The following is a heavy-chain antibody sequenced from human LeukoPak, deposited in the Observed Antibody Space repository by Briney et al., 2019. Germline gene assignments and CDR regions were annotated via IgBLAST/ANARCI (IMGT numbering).Heavy chain of an antibody. CDR3: ARAKASATLDY. Sequence: SVKVSCKASGGTFSSYTISWVRQAPGQGLEWMGGIIPLFGTPDYAQKFQGRVTMTRDMSTSTVYMELSSLRSEDTAVYYCARAKASATLDYWGQGTLVTVSS. D-gene: IGHD5-12*01. V-gene: IGHV1-69*05. J-gene: IGHJ4*02. CDR1: GGTFSSYT. CDR2: IIPLFGTP.